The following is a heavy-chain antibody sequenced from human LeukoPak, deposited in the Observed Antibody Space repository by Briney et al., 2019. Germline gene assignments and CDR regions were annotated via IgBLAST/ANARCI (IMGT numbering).Heavy chain of an antibody. J-gene: IGHJ5*02. CDR1: GDSVSSDSAA. Sequence: QSLSLTCAISGDSVSSDSAAWNWIRQSPSRGLEWLGRTFYRSKWYSDYAVSVKSRITINPDTTKNQFSLQLNSVTPEDTAVYYCARSVNSWFDPWGQGTLVTVSS. D-gene: IGHD2-8*01. CDR3: ARSVNSWFDP. CDR2: TFYRSKWYS. V-gene: IGHV6-1*01.